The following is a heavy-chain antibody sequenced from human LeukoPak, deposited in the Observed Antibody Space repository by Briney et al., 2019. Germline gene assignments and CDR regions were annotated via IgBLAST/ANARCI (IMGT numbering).Heavy chain of an antibody. V-gene: IGHV4-31*03. Sequence: SQTLSLTCTVSGGSISSGGYYWSWIRQHPGKGLEWIGYIYYSGSTYYNPSLKSRVTISVDTSKNQFSLKLRSVTAADTAVYYCARDRVATRGSYCGMDVWGQGTTVTVSS. J-gene: IGHJ6*02. CDR3: ARDRVATRGSYCGMDV. D-gene: IGHD3-10*01. CDR2: IYYSGST. CDR1: GGSISSGGYY.